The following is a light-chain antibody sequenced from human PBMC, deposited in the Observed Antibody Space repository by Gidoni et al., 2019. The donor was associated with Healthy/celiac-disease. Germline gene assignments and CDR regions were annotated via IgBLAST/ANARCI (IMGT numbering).Light chain of an antibody. V-gene: IGKV3-15*01. CDR1: QSVSSN. J-gene: IGKJ2*01. CDR3: QRYNNWPRT. CDR2: GAS. Sequence: EIVLTHSPATLSVSPGERATLACRASQSVSSNLAWYQQKPGQAPRLLIYGASTRATGIPARFSGSASGTEFTLTISSLQSEDFAVYYCQRYNNWPRTFGQGTKLEIK.